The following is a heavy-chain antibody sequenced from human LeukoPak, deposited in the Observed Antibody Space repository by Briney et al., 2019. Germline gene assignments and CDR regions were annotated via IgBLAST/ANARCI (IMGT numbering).Heavy chain of an antibody. CDR2: INPNSGGT. CDR1: GYTFTGHY. CDR3: ARVGHTSGWDFDY. D-gene: IGHD6-19*01. J-gene: IGHJ4*02. Sequence: ASVKVSCKASGYTFTGHYIHWVRQAPGQGLEWMGFINPNSGGTNYAQKFQGRVTMTRDTSITTAYMELRRVTSVDTAVYYCARVGHTSGWDFDYWGQGTLVTVSS. V-gene: IGHV1-2*02.